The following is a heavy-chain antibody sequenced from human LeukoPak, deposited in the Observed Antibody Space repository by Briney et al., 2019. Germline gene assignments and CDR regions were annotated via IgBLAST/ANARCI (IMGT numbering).Heavy chain of an antibody. J-gene: IGHJ4*02. CDR1: GFTFSVSV. CDR2: VRSKANTYAT. V-gene: IGHV3-73*01. CDR3: TVLASSGYFIF. D-gene: IGHD3-22*01. Sequence: GGSLNLSCAASGFTFSVSVLHWVRQAPGKGLEWVGRVRSKANTYATSYAASVEGRFAISRDDSKNTAYLQMNSLKTEDTAMYYCTVLASSGYFIFWGQGTLVTVSS.